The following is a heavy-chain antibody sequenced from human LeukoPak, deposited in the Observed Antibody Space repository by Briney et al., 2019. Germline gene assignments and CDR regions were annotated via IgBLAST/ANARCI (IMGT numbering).Heavy chain of an antibody. Sequence: SETLSLTCAVYGGSFSGYYCSWIRQPPGKGLEWIGEINHSGSTNYNPSLKSRVTISVDTSKNQFSLKLSSVTAADTAVYYCARGQRWLRSLNMDVWGKGTTVTVSS. J-gene: IGHJ6*03. CDR2: INHSGST. D-gene: IGHD5-12*01. V-gene: IGHV4-34*01. CDR1: GGSFSGYY. CDR3: ARGQRWLRSLNMDV.